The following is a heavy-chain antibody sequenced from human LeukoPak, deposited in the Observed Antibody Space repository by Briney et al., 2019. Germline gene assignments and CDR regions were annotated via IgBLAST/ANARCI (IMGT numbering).Heavy chain of an antibody. Sequence: ASVKVSCKASGYTFTSYGISWVRQAPGQGLEWMGWISAYNGNTNYAQKLQGRVTMTTDTSTSTAYMELRSLRSDDTAVYYCARVIGSWPFDGVDVWGQGTTVTVSS. D-gene: IGHD6-13*01. J-gene: IGHJ6*02. CDR1: GYTFTSYG. CDR2: ISAYNGNT. V-gene: IGHV1-18*01. CDR3: ARVIGSWPFDGVDV.